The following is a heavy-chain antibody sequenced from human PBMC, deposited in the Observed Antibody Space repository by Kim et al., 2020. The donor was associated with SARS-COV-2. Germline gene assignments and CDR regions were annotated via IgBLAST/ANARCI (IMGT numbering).Heavy chain of an antibody. D-gene: IGHD2-15*01. V-gene: IGHV3-30*01. J-gene: IGHJ4*02. CDR3: AREIVVVVAATSLPLDY. Sequence: VKGRFTISRDNSKNTLYLQMNSLRAEDTAVYYCAREIVVVVAATSLPLDYWGQGTLVTVSS.